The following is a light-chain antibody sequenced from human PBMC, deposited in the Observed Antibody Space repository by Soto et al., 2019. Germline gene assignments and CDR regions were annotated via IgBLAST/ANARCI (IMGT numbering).Light chain of an antibody. CDR2: VAS. CDR3: QHSYNIPLT. V-gene: IGKV1-39*01. J-gene: IGKJ3*01. Sequence: DIQMTQSPSSLSASVGDTVTITCRASQTINSYLNWYQQKPGQAPKLLIYVASSLQSGVPSRFSGRGSWTGFSLTISSLEPEDFATYYCQHSYNIPLTFGPGTKVDFK. CDR1: QTINSY.